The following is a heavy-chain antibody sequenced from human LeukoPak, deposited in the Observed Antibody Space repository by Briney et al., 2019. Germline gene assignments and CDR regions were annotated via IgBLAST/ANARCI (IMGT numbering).Heavy chain of an antibody. CDR1: RYSFTSYW. CDR2: IDPSDSYT. D-gene: IGHD6-13*01. J-gene: IGHJ2*01. Sequence: GESLKISCKGSRYSFTSYWISWVRQMPGKGLEWMGRIDPSDSYTNYSPSFQGHVTISADKSISTAYLQWSSLKASDTAMYYCARLAPYSSSWYSWYFDLWGRGTLVTVSS. V-gene: IGHV5-10-1*01. CDR3: ARLAPYSSSWYSWYFDL.